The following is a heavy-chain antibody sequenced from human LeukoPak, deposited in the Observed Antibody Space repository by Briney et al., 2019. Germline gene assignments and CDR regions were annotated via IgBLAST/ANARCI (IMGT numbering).Heavy chain of an antibody. V-gene: IGHV1-8*01. J-gene: IGHJ5*02. CDR1: GYTFTSYD. D-gene: IGHD3-3*01. Sequence: ASVKVSCKASGYTFTSYDINWVRQATGQGLEWLGWMNANSGNTGYAQKFQGRVTMTRNTCISTAYMELSSLRSEDTAVYYCARASGSCRNWFDPWGQGTLVTVSS. CDR2: MNANSGNT. CDR3: ARASGSCRNWFDP.